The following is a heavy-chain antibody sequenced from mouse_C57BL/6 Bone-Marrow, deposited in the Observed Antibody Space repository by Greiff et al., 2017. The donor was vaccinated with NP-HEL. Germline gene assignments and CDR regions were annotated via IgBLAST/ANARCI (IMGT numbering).Heavy chain of an antibody. V-gene: IGHV5-6*01. J-gene: IGHJ4*01. CDR3: ARHLGLLAMDY. Sequence: EVMLVESGGDLVKPGGSLKLSCAASGFTFSSYGMSWVRQTPDKRLEWVATISSGGGYTYYPDSVKGRFTISRDNAKNTLYLQMSSLKSEDTAMYYCARHLGLLAMDYWGQGTSVTGSS. CDR2: ISSGGGYT. CDR1: GFTFSSYG. D-gene: IGHD2-10*01.